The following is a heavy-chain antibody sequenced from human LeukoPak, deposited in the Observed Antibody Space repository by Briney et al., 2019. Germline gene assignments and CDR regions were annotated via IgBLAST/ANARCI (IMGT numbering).Heavy chain of an antibody. J-gene: IGHJ3*01. Sequence: ASVKVSCKTSGFTFSTSAVQWVRQARGQRLEWIGWIIVGSGATNYAQSLQGRFTITRDMSTNTAYMELSSLGSEDSAVYYCAAELYGVYTDCCTFHLWGQGTLVTVSS. CDR3: AAELYGVYTDCCTFHL. CDR1: GFTFSTSA. CDR2: IIVGSGAT. D-gene: IGHD4-17*01. V-gene: IGHV1-58*01.